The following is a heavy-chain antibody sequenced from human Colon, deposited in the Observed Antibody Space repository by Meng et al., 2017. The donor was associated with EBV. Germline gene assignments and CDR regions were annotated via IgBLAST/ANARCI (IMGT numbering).Heavy chain of an antibody. V-gene: IGHV4-39*01. CDR2: QCHADDT. CDR3: ARHTFSGNPGGIDS. D-gene: IGHD4-23*01. CDR1: SGPSSRTGTC. J-gene: IGHJ4*02. Sequence: PRAPGRGLVKPPKTLSLHCTASSGPSSRTGTCGGGIRQPPGKGLEWIGSQCHADDTYYNPSLMGRVTISVDTSKNQVSLKLTSVTAADTSIYYCARHTFSGNPGGIDSWGQGILVTVSS.